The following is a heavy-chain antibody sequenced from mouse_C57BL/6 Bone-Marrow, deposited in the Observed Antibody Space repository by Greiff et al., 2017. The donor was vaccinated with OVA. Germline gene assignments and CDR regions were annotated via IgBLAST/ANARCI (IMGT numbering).Heavy chain of an antibody. J-gene: IGHJ2*01. D-gene: IGHD3-2*02. CDR2: ISYDGSN. CDR3: ARRWKLRHFDY. CDR1: GYSITSGYY. Sequence: EVKLQESGPGLVKPSQSLSLTCSVTGYSITSGYYWNWIRQFPGNKLEWMGYISYDGSNNYNPSLKNRISITRDTSKNQFFLKLNSVTTEDTATYYCARRWKLRHFDYWGQGTTLTVSS. V-gene: IGHV3-6*01.